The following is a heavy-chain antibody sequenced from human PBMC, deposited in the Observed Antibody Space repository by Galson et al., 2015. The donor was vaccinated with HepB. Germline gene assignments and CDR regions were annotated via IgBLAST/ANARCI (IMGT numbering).Heavy chain of an antibody. D-gene: IGHD5-18*01. CDR3: ARDNHGYGYYYYYYYGMDV. J-gene: IGHJ6*02. Sequence: SLRLSCAASGFTFSSYGMHWVRQAPGKGLEWVAVIWYDGSNKYYADSVKGRFTISRDNSKNTLYLQMNSLRAEDTAVYYCARDNHGYGYYYYYYYGMDVWGQGTTVTVSS. CDR2: IWYDGSNK. CDR1: GFTFSSYG. V-gene: IGHV3-33*01.